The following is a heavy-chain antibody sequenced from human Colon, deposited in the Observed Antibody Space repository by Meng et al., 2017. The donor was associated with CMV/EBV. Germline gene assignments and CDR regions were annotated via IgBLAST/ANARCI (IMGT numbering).Heavy chain of an antibody. Sequence: FTVSSYGMHWVRQAPGKGLEGVAVIWYDGSNKYYADSVKGRFTISRDNSKNTLYLQMNSLRAEDTAVYYCAKSGLGYCSSTSCLFDYWGQGTLVTVSS. CDR3: AKSGLGYCSSTSCLFDY. J-gene: IGHJ4*02. CDR2: IWYDGSNK. V-gene: IGHV3-33*06. CDR1: FTVSSYG. D-gene: IGHD2-2*01.